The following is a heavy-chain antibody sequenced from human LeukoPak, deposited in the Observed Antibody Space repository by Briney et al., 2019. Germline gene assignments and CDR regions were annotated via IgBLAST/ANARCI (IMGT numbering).Heavy chain of an antibody. CDR1: GFTFTGFP. CDR3: AASFYYDSSGIPFDY. J-gene: IGHJ4*02. V-gene: IGHV3-23*01. CDR2: ISGSGGST. D-gene: IGHD3-22*01. Sequence: PGGSLRFSLEASGFTFTGFPMSWVRQAPGKGWEGVSAISGSGGSTYYADSVKGRFTISRDNSKNTLYLQMNSLRAEDTAVYYCAASFYYDSSGIPFDYWGQGTLVTVSS.